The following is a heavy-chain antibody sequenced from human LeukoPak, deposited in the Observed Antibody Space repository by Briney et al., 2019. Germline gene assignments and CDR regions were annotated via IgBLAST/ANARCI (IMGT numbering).Heavy chain of an antibody. CDR2: IYYSGST. Sequence: SETLSLTCSVSSGSITSYYWSWLRQPPGKGLEWIGYIYYSGSTNYNPSLKSRVTISVGTSKNKFSLKLSAVTAADTAVYYCARGVHGDYRWYFDLWGRGTLVTVSS. CDR1: SGSITSYY. J-gene: IGHJ2*01. CDR3: ARGVHGDYRWYFDL. D-gene: IGHD4-17*01. V-gene: IGHV4-59*01.